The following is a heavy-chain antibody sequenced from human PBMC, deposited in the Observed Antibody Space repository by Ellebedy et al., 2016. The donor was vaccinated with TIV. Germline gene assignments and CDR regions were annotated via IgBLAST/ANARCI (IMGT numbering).Heavy chain of an antibody. Sequence: SETLSLXXAVYGGSFSGYYWSWIRQPPGKGLEWIGEINHSGSTNYNPSLKSRVTISVDTSKNQFSLKLSSVTAADTAVYYCARDHYYGSGSTDNWFDPWGQGTLVTVSS. CDR2: INHSGST. CDR3: ARDHYYGSGSTDNWFDP. D-gene: IGHD3-10*01. V-gene: IGHV4-34*01. J-gene: IGHJ5*02. CDR1: GGSFSGYY.